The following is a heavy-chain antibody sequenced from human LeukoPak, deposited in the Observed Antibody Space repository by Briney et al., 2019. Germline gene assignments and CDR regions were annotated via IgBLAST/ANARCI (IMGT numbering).Heavy chain of an antibody. CDR1: GYTFTSYG. J-gene: IGHJ6*03. CDR2: ISAYNGNT. D-gene: IGHD1-26*01. Sequence: ASLKLSCKASGYTFTSYGISSVRHAPAQGLEWMRWISAYNGNTNYAQKLQGSVTMTTDSSTSTAYMELRSLRSDDTAVYYCARALNSGSYYYYYYMDVWGKGTTVTVSS. V-gene: IGHV1-18*01. CDR3: ARALNSGSYYYYYYMDV.